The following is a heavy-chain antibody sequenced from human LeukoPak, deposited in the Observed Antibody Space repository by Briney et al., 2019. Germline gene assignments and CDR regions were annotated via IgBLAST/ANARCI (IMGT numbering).Heavy chain of an antibody. D-gene: IGHD5-24*01. CDR2: ISSNGGST. V-gene: IGHV3-64*04. J-gene: IGHJ4*02. CDR3: ARDLGRDGYLSGFDY. CDR1: GFTFSSYA. Sequence: PGGSLRLSCSASGFTFSSYAMHWVRQAPGKGLEYVSAISSNGGSTYYADSVKGRFTISRDNAKDSLYLQVNSLRAEDTAVYYCARDLGRDGYLSGFDYWGQGTLVTVSS.